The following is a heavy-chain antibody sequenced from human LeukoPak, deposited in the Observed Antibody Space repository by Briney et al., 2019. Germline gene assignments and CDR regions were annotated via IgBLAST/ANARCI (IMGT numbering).Heavy chain of an antibody. CDR3: ARDWYHAIDY. V-gene: IGHV3-23*01. D-gene: IGHD2-2*01. CDR2: ISGSASST. J-gene: IGHJ4*02. Sequence: GGSLRLSCAASGFTFSNYAMSWVRQAPGKGLEWVSAISGSASSTHYADSVKGRFTISRDNSKNTLYLQMNSLRAEDTAVYYCARDWYHAIDYWGQGALVTVSS. CDR1: GFTFSNYA.